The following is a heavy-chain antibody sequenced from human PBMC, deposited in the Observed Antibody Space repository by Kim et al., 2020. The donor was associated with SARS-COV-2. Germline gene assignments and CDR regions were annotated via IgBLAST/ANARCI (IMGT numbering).Heavy chain of an antibody. J-gene: IGHJ5*02. Sequence: SETLSLTCNVSGGSISSYYWSWIRQPPGKGLEWIGYIYYSGSTNYNPSLKSRVTISVDTSKNQFSLKLSSVTAADTAVYYCARDQSAVAGTKGGFDPWGQGTLVTVSS. CDR2: IYYSGST. V-gene: IGHV4-59*13. CDR3: ARDQSAVAGTKGGFDP. D-gene: IGHD6-19*01. CDR1: GGSISSYY.